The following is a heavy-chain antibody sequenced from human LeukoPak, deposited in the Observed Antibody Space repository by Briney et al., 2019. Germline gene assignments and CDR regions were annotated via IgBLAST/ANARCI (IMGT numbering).Heavy chain of an antibody. CDR1: GFTFDSYR. Sequence: GGPLRLSCAASGFTFDSYRMNWVRQAPGKGLEWVSSISSSSSYIYYADSVKGRFTISRDNAKNSLYLQMNSLRAEDTAVYYCARDIVGATLNQFYFDYWGQGTLVTVSS. CDR2: ISSSSSYI. V-gene: IGHV3-21*01. CDR3: ARDIVGATLNQFYFDY. D-gene: IGHD1-26*01. J-gene: IGHJ4*02.